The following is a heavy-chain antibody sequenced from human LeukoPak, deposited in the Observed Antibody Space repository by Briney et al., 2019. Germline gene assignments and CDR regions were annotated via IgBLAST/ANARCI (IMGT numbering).Heavy chain of an antibody. CDR2: IIPIFGTA. J-gene: IGHJ4*02. V-gene: IGHV1-69*05. CDR1: GGTFISYA. D-gene: IGHD6-6*01. CDR3: ARAYSSSSLVFDY. Sequence: VASVKVSCKASGGTFISYAISWVRQAPGQGLEWMGRIIPIFGTANYAQKFQGRVTITTDESTSTAYMELSSLRSEDTAVYYCARAYSSSSLVFDYWGQGTLVTVSS.